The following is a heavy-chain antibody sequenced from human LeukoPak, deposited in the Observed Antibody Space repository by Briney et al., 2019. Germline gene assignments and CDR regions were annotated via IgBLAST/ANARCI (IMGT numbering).Heavy chain of an antibody. V-gene: IGHV4-34*01. CDR1: GGSFSGYY. CDR3: ARGPYCSSTSCSATTFQH. J-gene: IGHJ1*01. D-gene: IGHD2-2*01. CDR2: INHSGST. Sequence: PSETLSLTCAVYGGSFSGYYWSWIRQPPGHGLEWIGEINHSGSTNSNPSLKSRVTISVDTSKNQFSLKLSSVTAADTAVYYCARGPYCSSTSCSATTFQHWGQGTLVTVSS.